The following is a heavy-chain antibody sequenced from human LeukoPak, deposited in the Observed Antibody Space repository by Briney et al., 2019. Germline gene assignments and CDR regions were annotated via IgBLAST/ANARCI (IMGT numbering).Heavy chain of an antibody. Sequence: ASVKVSCKASGYTFTDYYLHWVRQAPGQGLEWMGWINPTTGGTNYAQKFQGRVTLTRDTSVNTLYMELSRLGSDDTAVYYCARGRGFVGYDPFDYWGQGTLVTVSS. CDR2: INPTTGGT. CDR1: GYTFTDYY. D-gene: IGHD5-12*01. CDR3: ARGRGFVGYDPFDY. J-gene: IGHJ4*02. V-gene: IGHV1-2*02.